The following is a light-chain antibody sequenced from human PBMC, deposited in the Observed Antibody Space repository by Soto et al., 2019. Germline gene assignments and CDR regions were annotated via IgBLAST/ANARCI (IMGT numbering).Light chain of an antibody. Sequence: EIVLTQSPGTLSLSPGETATLSCRASQSVSSSYLAWYQQKPGQAPRPLIYGASSRAIGITDRFSGSGSETDFTLAISRLEPEDFAVYYCQQYGSSPWTFGQGTKGEIK. V-gene: IGKV3-20*01. CDR1: QSVSSSY. CDR2: GAS. CDR3: QQYGSSPWT. J-gene: IGKJ1*01.